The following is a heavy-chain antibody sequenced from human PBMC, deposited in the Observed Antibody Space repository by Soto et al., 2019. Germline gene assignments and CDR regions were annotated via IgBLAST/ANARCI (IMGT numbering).Heavy chain of an antibody. CDR1: GYTFTGYY. V-gene: IGHV1-2*02. D-gene: IGHD6-13*01. CDR2: INPNSGGT. J-gene: IGHJ6*02. CDR3: ARSGAGYSSSWQYYYYGMDV. Sequence: ASVKVSCKASGYTFTGYYMHWVRQAPGQGLEWMGWINPNSGGTNYAQKLQGRVTMTTDTSTSTAYMELRSLRSDDTAVYYCARSGAGYSSSWQYYYYGMDVWGQGTTVTVSS.